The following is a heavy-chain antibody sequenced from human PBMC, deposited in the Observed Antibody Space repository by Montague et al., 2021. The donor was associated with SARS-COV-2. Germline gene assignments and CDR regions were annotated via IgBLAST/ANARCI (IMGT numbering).Heavy chain of an antibody. D-gene: IGHD3-16*02. Sequence: PALVKPTQTLTLTCTFSGFSLISDGVGVGWIRQPPGKALEWLALIFWNDDKRYNPTLKTRLTISKGTSQNQVVITLTDMGPADTATYFCAHQYYDYVCGSYRPDYFDYWGQGTLVTVSS. CDR2: IFWNDDK. CDR1: GFSLISDGVG. CDR3: AHQYYDYVCGSYRPDYFDY. V-gene: IGHV2-5*01. J-gene: IGHJ4*02.